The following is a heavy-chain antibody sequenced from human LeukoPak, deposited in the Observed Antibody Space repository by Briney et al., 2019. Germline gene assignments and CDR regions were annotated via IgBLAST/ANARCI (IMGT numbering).Heavy chain of an antibody. J-gene: IGHJ6*02. D-gene: IGHD4-23*01. Sequence: SETLSLTCDVYGESFNDYYWTWIRQPPGKGLEWIGEINYSGNTNGNPSLRSRVTISVDSPKNQSFLKLTSVTAADTAVYYCARGLYGSNLTYHYYALDVWGRGTTVTVSS. CDR2: INYSGNT. V-gene: IGHV4-34*01. CDR1: GESFNDYY. CDR3: ARGLYGSNLTYHYYALDV.